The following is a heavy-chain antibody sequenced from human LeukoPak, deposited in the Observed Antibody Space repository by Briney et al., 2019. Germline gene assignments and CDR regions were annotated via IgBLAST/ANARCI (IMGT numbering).Heavy chain of an antibody. D-gene: IGHD5-24*01. CDR2: ISYDGSNK. J-gene: IGHJ4*02. V-gene: IGHV3-30-3*01. CDR1: GFTFSSYA. Sequence: GRSLRLSCAASGFTFSSYAMHWVRQAPGKGLEWAAVISYDGSNKYYADSVKGRFTISRDNSKNTLYLQMNSLRAEDTAVYYCARGEMATTTAMFDYWGQGTLVTVSS. CDR3: ARGEMATTTAMFDY.